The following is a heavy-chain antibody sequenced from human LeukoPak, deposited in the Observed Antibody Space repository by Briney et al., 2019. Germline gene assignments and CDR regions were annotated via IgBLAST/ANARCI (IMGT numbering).Heavy chain of an antibody. CDR3: ARGSDYYDSSGPQEDYFDY. V-gene: IGHV4-34*01. Sequence: SETLSLTCAVYGGSFSGYYWSWIRQPPGKGLEWIGEINHSGSTNYNPSLKSRVTISVDTSKNQFSLKLSSVTAADTAVYYCARGSDYYDSSGPQEDYFDYWGQGTLVTVSS. CDR2: INHSGST. CDR1: GGSFSGYY. J-gene: IGHJ4*02. D-gene: IGHD3-22*01.